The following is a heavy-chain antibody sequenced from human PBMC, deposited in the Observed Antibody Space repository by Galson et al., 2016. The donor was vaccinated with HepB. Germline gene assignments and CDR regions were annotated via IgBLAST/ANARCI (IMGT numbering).Heavy chain of an antibody. Sequence: SLRLSCAASGFTFSNYAMTWVRQAPGKGLEWVSSISGDTTTTYYADSVKGRFTISRDNSKNTFYLQMNSLRAEDTASYYCAKEGGSTWYISPHFVDPWGQGTLVTVSS. CDR1: GFTFSNYA. J-gene: IGHJ5*02. CDR3: AKEGGSTWYISPHFVDP. CDR2: ISGDTTTT. D-gene: IGHD6-13*01. V-gene: IGHV3-23*01.